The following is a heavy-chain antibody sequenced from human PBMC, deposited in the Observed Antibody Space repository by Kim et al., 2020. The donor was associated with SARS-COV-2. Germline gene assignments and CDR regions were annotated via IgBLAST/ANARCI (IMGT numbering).Heavy chain of an antibody. V-gene: IGHV1-3*01. CDR3: AKDHSFNSASRSDDY. J-gene: IGHJ4*02. D-gene: IGHD3-10*01. Sequence: ASVKVSCKASGYTFSKSAMHWVRQAPGQRLEWMGWINATQGTTTYSQNFTGRVTFTRDTSASTAYMELSGLRSEDTAVYYCAKDHSFNSASRSDDYWGQG. CDR1: GYTFSKSA. CDR2: INATQGTT.